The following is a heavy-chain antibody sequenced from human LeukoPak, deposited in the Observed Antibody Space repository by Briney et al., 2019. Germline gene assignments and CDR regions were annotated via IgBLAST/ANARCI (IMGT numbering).Heavy chain of an antibody. Sequence: GGSLRLSCAASGFTVSSNYMSWVRQAPGKGLEWVSVIYSGGTTYYADSVKGRFTISRDNSKNTLYLQMNSLRAEDTAVNYGARNDGYFTFDYWGQGTLVTVSS. D-gene: IGHD5-24*01. CDR3: ARNDGYFTFDY. CDR1: GFTVSSNY. J-gene: IGHJ4*02. CDR2: IYSGGTT. V-gene: IGHV3-66*02.